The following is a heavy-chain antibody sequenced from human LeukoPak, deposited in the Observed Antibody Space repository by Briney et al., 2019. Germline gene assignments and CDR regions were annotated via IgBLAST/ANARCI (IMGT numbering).Heavy chain of an antibody. V-gene: IGHV1-18*01. CDR2: ISAYNGNT. Sequence: ASVKVSCKASGYTFTSYGISWVRQAPGQGLEWMGWISAYNGNTNYAQKLQGRVTMTTDTSTSTAYMELRSLRSDDTAVYYCARDPTYYDFWSGYYSDYWGQGNLVTVSS. D-gene: IGHD3-3*01. CDR1: GYTFTSYG. CDR3: ARDPTYYDFWSGYYSDY. J-gene: IGHJ4*02.